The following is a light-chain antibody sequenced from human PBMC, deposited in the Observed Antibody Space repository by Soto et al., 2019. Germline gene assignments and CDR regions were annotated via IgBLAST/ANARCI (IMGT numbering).Light chain of an antibody. CDR3: HQYDSYSSE. CDR2: DAS. Sequence: DIQMTQSPSTLPASVGDRVTITCRASQSISNWLAWYQQKPGKAPNLLIYDASSLESGVPSRFSGSGSGTEFTLTISSLQPDDFATYYCHQYDSYSSEFGQGTKVDIK. CDR1: QSISNW. J-gene: IGKJ1*01. V-gene: IGKV1-5*01.